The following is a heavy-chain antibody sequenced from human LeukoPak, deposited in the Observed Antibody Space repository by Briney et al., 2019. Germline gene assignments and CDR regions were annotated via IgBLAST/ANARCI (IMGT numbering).Heavy chain of an antibody. D-gene: IGHD3-22*01. CDR3: AAAYPVVRIYY. J-gene: IGHJ4*02. Sequence: SETLSLTCTVSGGSVSSGGYYWSWIRQHLGKGLEWIGYIYYSGSTYYNPSLKSRVTISVDTSKNQFSLKLSSVTAADTAVYYCAAAYPVVRIYYWGQGTLVTVSS. CDR2: IYYSGST. CDR1: GGSVSSGGYY. V-gene: IGHV4-31*03.